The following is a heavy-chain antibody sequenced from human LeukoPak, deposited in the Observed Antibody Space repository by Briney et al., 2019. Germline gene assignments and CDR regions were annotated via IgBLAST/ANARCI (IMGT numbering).Heavy chain of an antibody. J-gene: IGHJ4*02. V-gene: IGHV3-53*01. Sequence: GGSLRLSCAASGFSVSNSYVSWVRQAPGKGLEWVSGIYSGGTTYYRDSVKGRFTISRDNSKNTLYLQMNSLRAEDTAVYYCARDFSGALWFGEPRGQGTLVAVSS. CDR2: IYSGGTT. D-gene: IGHD3-10*01. CDR1: GFSVSNSY. CDR3: ARDFSGALWFGEP.